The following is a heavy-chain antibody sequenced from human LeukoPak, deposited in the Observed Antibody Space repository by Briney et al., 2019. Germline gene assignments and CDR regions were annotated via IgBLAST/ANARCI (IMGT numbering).Heavy chain of an antibody. V-gene: IGHV4-59*01. CDR1: GGSISTYY. Sequence: PSETLSLTCTVSGGSISTYYWSWIRQPPGKGLECIGYIYYSGSTNYNPSLKSRVTISVDTSKNQFSLKLSSVTAADTAVYYCARHRGSSGWYGWYFDLWGRGTLVTVPS. J-gene: IGHJ2*01. CDR3: ARHRGSSGWYGWYFDL. CDR2: IYYSGST. D-gene: IGHD6-19*01.